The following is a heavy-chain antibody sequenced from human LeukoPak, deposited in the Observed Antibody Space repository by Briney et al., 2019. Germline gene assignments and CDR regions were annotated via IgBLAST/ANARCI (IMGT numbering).Heavy chain of an antibody. CDR2: IYNTGST. Sequence: PSETLSLTCAVSGVSIGGYSWSWIRQSPGKGLEWMGFIYNTGSTKYNPSLESRATMSVDTSKNQFSLNLISLTAADTAVYFCARHFVSKSYLEYWGQGILVSVSS. CDR1: GVSIGGYS. CDR3: ARHFVSKSYLEY. V-gene: IGHV4-59*08. D-gene: IGHD3-16*02. J-gene: IGHJ4*02.